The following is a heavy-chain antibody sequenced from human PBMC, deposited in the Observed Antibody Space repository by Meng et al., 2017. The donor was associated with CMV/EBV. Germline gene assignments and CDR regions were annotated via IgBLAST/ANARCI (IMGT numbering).Heavy chain of an antibody. CDR2: INLDGSEK. Sequence: ETLSLTCAASEFIFSNYWMSWVRQAPGKGLEWVANINLDGSEKYSVDSVKGRFTISRDNGKNLLFLQMNSLRAEDSAVYYCVRDVGGRGYSADWGQGTLVTVSS. D-gene: IGHD5-12*01. CDR1: EFIFSNYW. J-gene: IGHJ1*01. CDR3: VRDVGGRGYSAD. V-gene: IGHV3-7*01.